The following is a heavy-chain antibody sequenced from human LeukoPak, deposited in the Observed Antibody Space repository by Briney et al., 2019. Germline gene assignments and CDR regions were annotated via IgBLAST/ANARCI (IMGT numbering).Heavy chain of an antibody. CDR3: ARWLFGDRIHSRSKIYWYFDL. CDR2: IIPIFGTA. J-gene: IGHJ2*01. V-gene: IGHV1-69*13. CDR1: GGTFSSYA. Sequence: SVKVSCKASGGTFSSYAISWVRQAPGQGLEWMGGIIPIFGTANYAQKFQGRVTITADESTSTAYMELSSLRPEDTAVYYCARWLFGDRIHSRSKIYWYFDLWGRGTLVTVSS. D-gene: IGHD6-6*01.